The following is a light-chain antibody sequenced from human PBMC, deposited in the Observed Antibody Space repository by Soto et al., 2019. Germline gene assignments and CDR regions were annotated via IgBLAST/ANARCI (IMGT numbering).Light chain of an antibody. Sequence: QSVLTQPPSLSEAPRQRVTISCSGSRSNIGENAVNWYQQFPGKAPKLLIYYDELLPSGVSDRFSGSQSGTSASLAISGLQSEDGGDYYCAAWDNSLNGGVFGGGTQLTVL. CDR1: RSNIGENA. CDR3: AAWDNSLNGGV. V-gene: IGLV1-36*01. CDR2: YDE. J-gene: IGLJ3*02.